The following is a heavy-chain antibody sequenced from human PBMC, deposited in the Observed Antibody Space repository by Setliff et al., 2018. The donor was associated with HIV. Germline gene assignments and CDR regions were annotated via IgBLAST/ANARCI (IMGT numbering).Heavy chain of an antibody. J-gene: IGHJ4*01. CDR2: IYHTANT. CDR1: GGSISTYSYY. V-gene: IGHV4-39*01. CDR3: VRHDPPNSGRFYFDL. Sequence: KASETLSLTCSVFGGSISTYSYYWGWVRQPPGMGLEWIGSIYHTANTHYSPSLGTRVAIFVDTSKNQFSLRLSSVTAADSAMYYCVRHDPPNSGRFYFDLWGRGTLVTVSS. D-gene: IGHD1-26*01.